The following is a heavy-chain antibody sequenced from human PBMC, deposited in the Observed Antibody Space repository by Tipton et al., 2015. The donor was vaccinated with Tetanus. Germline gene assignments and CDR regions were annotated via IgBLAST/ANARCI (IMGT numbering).Heavy chain of an antibody. CDR3: ARRSYCSSSRCFDAFDL. CDR2: IFHSGST. V-gene: IGHV4-59*01. D-gene: IGHD2-2*01. CDR1: GGSFSNYF. J-gene: IGHJ3*01. Sequence: TLSLTCAVYGGSFSNYFWRWIRQPPGKGLEWIAYIFHSGSTNYSPSLKSRVAISMDTSKNQISLKLSSVTAADTAVYYCARRSYCSSSRCFDAFDLWGQGTMVTVSS.